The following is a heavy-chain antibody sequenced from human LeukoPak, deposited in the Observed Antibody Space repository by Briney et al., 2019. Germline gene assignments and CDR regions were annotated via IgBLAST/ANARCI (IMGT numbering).Heavy chain of an antibody. Sequence: GGSLRLSCAASGFTFSSYGMHWVRQAPGKGLEWVAVISYDGSNKYYADSVKGRFTISRDNSKNTLYLQMNSLRAEDTAVYYCAKGDYRLFDYWGQGTLVTVSS. CDR1: GFTFSSYG. V-gene: IGHV3-30*18. CDR2: ISYDGSNK. CDR3: AKGDYRLFDY. J-gene: IGHJ4*02. D-gene: IGHD3-16*02.